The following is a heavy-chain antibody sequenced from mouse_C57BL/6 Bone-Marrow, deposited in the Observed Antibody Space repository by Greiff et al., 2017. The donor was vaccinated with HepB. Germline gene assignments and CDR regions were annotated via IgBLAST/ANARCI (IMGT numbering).Heavy chain of an antibody. CDR1: GYTFTSYW. J-gene: IGHJ4*01. V-gene: IGHV1-52*01. CDR3: ARGGNSNYCSMDY. D-gene: IGHD2-5*01. CDR2: IDPSDSET. Sequence: QVQLQQPGAELVRPGSSVKLSCKASGYTFTSYWMHWVKQRPIQGLEWIGNIDPSDSETHYNQKFKDKATLTVDKSSSTAYMQLSSLTSEDPAVYYCARGGNSNYCSMDYWGQGTSVTVSS.